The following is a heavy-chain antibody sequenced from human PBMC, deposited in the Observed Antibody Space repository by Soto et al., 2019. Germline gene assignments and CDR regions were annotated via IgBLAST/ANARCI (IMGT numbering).Heavy chain of an antibody. CDR1: GGSVSSGNYY. J-gene: IGHJ3*01. D-gene: IGHD3-16*01. V-gene: IGHV4-34*01. Sequence: QVQLQQWGAGLLKPSETLSLTCAVYGGSVSSGNYYWSWIRQPPGKGLEWIGEMSHRGGTHFNPSLTRRVTISVDPSKCPLSLKMSSVTAADTALYYCARVERGNAKTFVDAFDLWGQGTMVNVSS. CDR3: ARVERGNAKTFVDAFDL. CDR2: MSHRGGT.